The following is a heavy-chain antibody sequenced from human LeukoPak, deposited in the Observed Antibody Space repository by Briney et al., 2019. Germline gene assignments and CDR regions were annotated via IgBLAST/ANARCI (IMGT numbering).Heavy chain of an antibody. CDR1: GFTVSSNY. V-gene: IGHV3-53*01. Sequence: PGGSLRLSCAASGFTVSSNYTSWVRQAPGKGLEWVSVIYSGGSTYYADSVKGRFTISRDNSKNTLYLQMNSLRAEDTAVYYCVREGQQLVLNYWGQGTLVTVSS. CDR3: VREGQQLVLNY. CDR2: IYSGGST. J-gene: IGHJ4*02. D-gene: IGHD6-13*01.